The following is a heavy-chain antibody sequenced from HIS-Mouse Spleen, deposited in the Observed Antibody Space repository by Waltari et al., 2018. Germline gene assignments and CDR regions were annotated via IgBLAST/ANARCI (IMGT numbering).Heavy chain of an antibody. J-gene: IGHJ4*02. CDR3: AKGGLMVYAIGDY. D-gene: IGHD2-8*01. CDR2: IGYDGSNK. CDR1: GFPFSSYC. Sequence: QVQLVESGGGVVQPGRSLRLSCAASGFPFSSYCMLWVRKAPGKGLEWVAVIGYDGSNKYYADSVKGRFTISRDNSKNTLYLQMNSLRAEDTAVYYCAKGGLMVYAIGDYWGQGTLVTVSS. V-gene: IGHV3-33*06.